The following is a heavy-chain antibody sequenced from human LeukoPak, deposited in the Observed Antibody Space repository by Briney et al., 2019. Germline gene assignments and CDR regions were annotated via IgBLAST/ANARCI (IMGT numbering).Heavy chain of an antibody. CDR3: ARDLQYSGYDWDAFDI. D-gene: IGHD5-12*01. V-gene: IGHV3-7*03. CDR2: IKQDGSEK. J-gene: IGHJ3*02. CDR1: GFTFSSYW. Sequence: GGSLRLSCAASGFTFSSYWMSWVRQAPGKGLEWVANIKQDGSEKYYVDSVKGRFTISRDNAKNSLYLQMNSLRAEDTAVYYCARDLQYSGYDWDAFDIWGQGTMVTVSS.